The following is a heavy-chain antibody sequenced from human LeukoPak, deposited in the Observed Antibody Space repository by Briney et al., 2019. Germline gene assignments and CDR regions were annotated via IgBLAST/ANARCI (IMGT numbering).Heavy chain of an antibody. CDR1: GYTFGANY. Sequence: ASVKVSCKASGYTFGANYMYWVRQAPGQGLEWMGWIYPNSGDINYAQKFQGRVTLTRVTSISTAYMELSRLRSDDTAIYYCARSVGYGDYPLDFWGQGTLVTVSS. J-gene: IGHJ4*02. CDR3: ARSVGYGDYPLDF. V-gene: IGHV1-2*02. D-gene: IGHD4-17*01. CDR2: IYPNSGDI.